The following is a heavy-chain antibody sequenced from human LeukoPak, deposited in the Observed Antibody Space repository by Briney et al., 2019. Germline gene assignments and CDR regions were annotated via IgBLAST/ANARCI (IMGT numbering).Heavy chain of an antibody. V-gene: IGHV4-59*08. D-gene: IGHD1-26*01. Sequence: SETLSLTCTVSGGSISSYYWSWIRQPPGKGLEWFGYIYYSGSTNYNPSLKSRVTISVDTSKNQFSLKLSSVTAADTAVYYCARQSTRSYLSACDYWGQGTLVTVSS. CDR3: ARQSTRSYLSACDY. CDR2: IYYSGST. J-gene: IGHJ4*02. CDR1: GGSISSYY.